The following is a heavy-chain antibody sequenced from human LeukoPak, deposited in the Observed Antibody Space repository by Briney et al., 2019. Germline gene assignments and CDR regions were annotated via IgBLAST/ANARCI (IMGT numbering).Heavy chain of an antibody. V-gene: IGHV3-7*01. D-gene: IGHD3-22*01. Sequence: GGSLRLSCAASEFIFSSYWMTWVRQAPGKGLEWVANIKQEGSEKYYVDSVKGRFTISRDNAKNSLYLHMNSLRAEDTALYYCAREPYYDSSGYSPDYWGQGTLVTVSS. CDR1: EFIFSSYW. CDR2: IKQEGSEK. CDR3: AREPYYDSSGYSPDY. J-gene: IGHJ4*02.